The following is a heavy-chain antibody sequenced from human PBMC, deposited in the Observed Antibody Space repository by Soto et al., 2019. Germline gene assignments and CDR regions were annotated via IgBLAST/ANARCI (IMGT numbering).Heavy chain of an antibody. CDR1: GFTFSSYA. J-gene: IGHJ5*02. CDR3: AKDFGRSSSKKKFRWTDGRFDP. V-gene: IGHV3-23*01. D-gene: IGHD6-6*01. Sequence: GGSLRLSCAASGFTFSSYAMSWVRQAPGKGLEWVSAISGSGGSTYYADSVKGRFTISRDNSKNTLYLQMNSLRAEDTAVYYCAKDFGRSSSKKKFRWTDGRFDPWGQGTLVTVSS. CDR2: ISGSGGST.